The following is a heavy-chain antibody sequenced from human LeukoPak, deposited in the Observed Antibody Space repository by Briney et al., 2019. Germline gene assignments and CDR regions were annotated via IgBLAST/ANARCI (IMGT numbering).Heavy chain of an antibody. CDR1: GGSISSSSYY. J-gene: IGHJ6*03. CDR2: IYYSGST. V-gene: IGHV4-39*07. Sequence: SETLSLTCTVSGGSISSSSYYWGWLRQPPGKGLEWIGSIYYSGSTNYNPSLKSRVTISVDTSKNQFSLKLSSVTAADTAVYYCARLMVRGVIRPYYYYYMDVWGKGTTVTISS. CDR3: ARLMVRGVIRPYYYYYMDV. D-gene: IGHD3-10*01.